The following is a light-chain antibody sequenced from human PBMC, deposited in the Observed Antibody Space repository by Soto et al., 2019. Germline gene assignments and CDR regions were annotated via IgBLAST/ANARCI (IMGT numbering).Light chain of an antibody. J-gene: IGLJ1*01. CDR1: NSDVGGYNY. Sequence: QSVLTQPPSASGSPGQSVTISCTGTNSDVGGYNYVSWYQQYPGKAPKLIIYEFNERPSGVPNRFSGSKSGNTASLTVSGLQTADEADYYCSSYAGSNWYVFGTGTKVNVL. V-gene: IGLV2-8*01. CDR2: EFN. CDR3: SSYAGSNWYV.